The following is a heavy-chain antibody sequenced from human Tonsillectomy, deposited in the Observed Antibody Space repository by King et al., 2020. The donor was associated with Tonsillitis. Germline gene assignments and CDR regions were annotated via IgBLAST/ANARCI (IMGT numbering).Heavy chain of an antibody. V-gene: IGHV3-23*04. Sequence: VQLVESGGALVQPGGSLTLSCAASGFSFSIYAMNWVRQAPGKGLEWVASISDSGGSKYYAGSVKGRFTISRDNSKNTLYLQMKSLRAGDTAMYYCATDYIAAADIYYHTMDVWGKGTTVTVSS. J-gene: IGHJ6*03. CDR2: ISDSGGSK. CDR3: ATDYIAAADIYYHTMDV. D-gene: IGHD6-13*01. CDR1: GFSFSIYA.